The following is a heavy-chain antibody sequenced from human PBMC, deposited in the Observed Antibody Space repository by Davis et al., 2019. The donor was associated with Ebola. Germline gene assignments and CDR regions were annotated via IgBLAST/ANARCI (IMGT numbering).Heavy chain of an antibody. CDR2: THYSGGT. J-gene: IGHJ3*02. V-gene: IGHV4-59*01. CDR1: GGSISSYY. CDR3: ARVFDGDVVLEPSTLERTSDI. Sequence: SETLSLTCIVSGGSISSYYWSWIRQLPGKGLGWNGYTHYSGGTTYNRSLRRRVTTSVDTSKNQLSLRLNSVTAADTAVYFCARVFDGDVVLEPSTLERTSDIWGQGTMVTVSS. D-gene: IGHD2-8*02.